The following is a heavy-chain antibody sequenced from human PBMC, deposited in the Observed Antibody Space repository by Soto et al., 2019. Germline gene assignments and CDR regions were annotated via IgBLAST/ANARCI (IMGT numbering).Heavy chain of an antibody. CDR1: GFTVSSNY. D-gene: IGHD1-26*01. J-gene: IGHJ6*02. CDR2: IYSGGST. CDR3: ARTAVSGYYYYYGMDV. V-gene: IGHV3-53*02. Sequence: EVQLVETGGGLIQPGGSLRLSCAASGFTVSSNYMSWVRQAPGKGLEWVSVIYSGGSTYYADSVKGRFTISRDNSKNTLYLQMNSLRAEDTAVYYCARTAVSGYYYYYGMDVWGQGTTVTVSS.